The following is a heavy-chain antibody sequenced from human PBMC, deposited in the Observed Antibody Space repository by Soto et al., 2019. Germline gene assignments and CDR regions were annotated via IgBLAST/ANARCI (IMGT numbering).Heavy chain of an antibody. CDR3: ARGRVTGTTAYYYYYGMDV. CDR1: GYTFTSNG. Sequence: ASVKVSCKASGYTFTSNGISWVRQAPGQGLEWMGWISAYNGNTNYAQKLQGRVTMTTDTPTSTAYMELRSLRSDDTAVYYCARGRVTGTTAYYYYYGMDVWGQGTTVTVSS. CDR2: ISAYNGNT. J-gene: IGHJ6*02. D-gene: IGHD1-20*01. V-gene: IGHV1-18*01.